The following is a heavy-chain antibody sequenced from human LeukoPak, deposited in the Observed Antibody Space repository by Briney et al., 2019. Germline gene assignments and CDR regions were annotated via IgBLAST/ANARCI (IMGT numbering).Heavy chain of an antibody. D-gene: IGHD6-13*01. V-gene: IGHV3-7*01. J-gene: IGHJ5*02. CDR3: ARTSSSWSYNWFDP. CDR1: GFTFSSYW. CDR2: IKQDGSEK. Sequence: PGGSLRLSCAASGFTFSSYWMSWARQAPGKGLEWVANIKQDGSEKYYVDSVKGRFTISRDNAKNSLYLQMNSLRAEDTAVYYCARTSSSWSYNWFDPWGQGTLVTVSS.